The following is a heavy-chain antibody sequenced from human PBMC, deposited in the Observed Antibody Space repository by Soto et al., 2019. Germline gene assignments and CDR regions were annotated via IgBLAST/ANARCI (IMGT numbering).Heavy chain of an antibody. J-gene: IGHJ4*02. D-gene: IGHD2-2*01. CDR2: IYYSGST. Sequence: SVTLALNCPFLGCSIFSYFWSWILETPGKGLEWIGYIYYSGSTNYNPSLKSRVTISVDTSKNQFSLKLSSVTAADTAVYYCARDCSSTSCFDYWGQGTLVTVS. CDR3: ARDCSSTSCFDY. CDR1: GCSIFSYF. V-gene: IGHV4-59*01.